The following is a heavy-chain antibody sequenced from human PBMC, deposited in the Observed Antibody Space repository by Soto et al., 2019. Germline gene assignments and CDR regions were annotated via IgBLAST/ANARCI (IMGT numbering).Heavy chain of an antibody. CDR2: FKSKIDGGTI. Sequence: GGSLRLSCAASGFTFNDAWMNWARQAPGKGLEWVGLFKSKIDGGTIHYADPVKGRFTISRDNSKNTLYLQMNTLRAEDTALYYCALISIGYYSPFDLWGQGTLVTVSS. CDR1: GFTFNDAW. V-gene: IGHV3-15*07. D-gene: IGHD3-9*01. J-gene: IGHJ5*02. CDR3: ALISIGYYSPFDL.